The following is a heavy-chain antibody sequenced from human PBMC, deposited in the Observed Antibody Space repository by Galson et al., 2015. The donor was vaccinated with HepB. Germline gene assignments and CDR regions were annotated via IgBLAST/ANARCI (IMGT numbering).Heavy chain of an antibody. CDR3: ARGGDYDLLTGYLYFDF. CDR1: GYTFTSYA. J-gene: IGHJ4*02. Sequence: SVKVSCKVSGYTFTSYAIGWVRQAPGQGLEWMGWISVYSGNTDYAQKLRDRVTMTADTFTGTAYMELRSLRSDDTAVYYCARGGDYDLLTGYLYFDFWGQGSLDTVSS. CDR2: ISVYSGNT. D-gene: IGHD3-9*01. V-gene: IGHV1-18*04.